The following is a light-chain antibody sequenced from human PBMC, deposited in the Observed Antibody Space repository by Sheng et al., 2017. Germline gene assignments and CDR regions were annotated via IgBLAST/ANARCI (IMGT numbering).Light chain of an antibody. J-gene: IGKJ2*03. V-gene: IGKV1-5*03. CDR1: QSVSCW. CDR2: LTS. Sequence: DIQMTQSPSTLSASVGDRVTLTCRASQSVSCWLAWYQQKPGKAPKLLISLTSSLESGVPSRFSGSGSGTEFTLTISSLQPDDFATYYCQQYHSHYGFAQGTKLE. CDR3: QQYHSHYG.